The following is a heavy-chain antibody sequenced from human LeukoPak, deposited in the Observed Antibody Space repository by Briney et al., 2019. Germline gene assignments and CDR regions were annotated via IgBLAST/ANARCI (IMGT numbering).Heavy chain of an antibody. CDR3: ARAGRDYVWGSYRLNYFDY. D-gene: IGHD3-16*02. Sequence: SQTLSLTCTVSGGSISSGDYYWSWIRQPPGKGLEWIGYIYYSGSTYYNPSLKSRVTISVDTSKNQFSLKLGSVTAADTAVYYCARAGRDYVWGSYRLNYFDYWGQGTLVTVSS. J-gene: IGHJ4*02. CDR1: GGSISSGDYY. V-gene: IGHV4-30-4*08. CDR2: IYYSGST.